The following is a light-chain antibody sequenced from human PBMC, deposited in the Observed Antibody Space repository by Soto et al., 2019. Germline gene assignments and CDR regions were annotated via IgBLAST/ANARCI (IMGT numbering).Light chain of an antibody. J-gene: IGKJ1*01. V-gene: IGKV3-11*01. Sequence: EIVLTQSPATLSLSPGERATLSCRASQSVTTYLAWYQQTPGQAPRLLIYDASKRATGIPARFSGSGSGTDFTLTISSLEPEDFAVYYCQQRSNWPATFGQGTKVDIK. CDR1: QSVTTY. CDR2: DAS. CDR3: QQRSNWPAT.